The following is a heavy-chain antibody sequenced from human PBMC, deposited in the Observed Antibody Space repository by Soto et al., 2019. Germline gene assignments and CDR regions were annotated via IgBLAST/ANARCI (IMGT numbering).Heavy chain of an antibody. CDR3: ANSHGSGTYFFL. J-gene: IGHJ4*02. Sequence: LSLTCTVSGGSIGGYYWSWIRQPPGKALEWMGYIYYSGSADYNPSLKSRVTISQDSSRNQVSLRLASMTAADTATYYCANSHGSGTYFFLWGQGTLVTVSS. D-gene: IGHD3-10*01. CDR2: IYYSGSA. CDR1: GGSIGGYY. V-gene: IGHV4-59*01.